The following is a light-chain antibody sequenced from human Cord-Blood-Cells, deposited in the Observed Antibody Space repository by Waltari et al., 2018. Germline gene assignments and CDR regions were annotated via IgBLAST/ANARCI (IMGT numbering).Light chain of an antibody. Sequence: QSALTQPRSVSGSPGQSVTISCTGTSSDFGGFNYFSWYQQHPGKAPKRMIYDVSKRPSGVPDRFSGSKSGNTASLTISGLQAEDEADYYCCSYAGSYTYVVFGGGTKLTVL. V-gene: IGLV2-11*01. CDR2: DVS. CDR1: SSDFGGFNY. J-gene: IGLJ2*01. CDR3: CSYAGSYTYVV.